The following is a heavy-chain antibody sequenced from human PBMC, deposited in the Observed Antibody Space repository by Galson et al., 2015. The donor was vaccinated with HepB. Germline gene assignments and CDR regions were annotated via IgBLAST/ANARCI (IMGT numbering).Heavy chain of an antibody. Sequence: SLRLSCAASGFTFTAYWMNWVRQAPGKGLEWVANIKQDGSETHYVQSVKGRFTISRDNAKNSVFLQMNSLRAEGTAVYYCARGNYGGDWGQGTLVTVSS. J-gene: IGHJ4*02. CDR3: ARGNYGGD. CDR1: GFTFTAYW. V-gene: IGHV3-7*03. D-gene: IGHD4-23*01. CDR2: IKQDGSET.